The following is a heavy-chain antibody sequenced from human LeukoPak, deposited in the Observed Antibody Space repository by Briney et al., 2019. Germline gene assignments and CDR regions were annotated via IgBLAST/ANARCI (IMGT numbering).Heavy chain of an antibody. J-gene: IGHJ3*02. Sequence: SQTLSLTCTVSGGSISSGSYYWSWIRQPAGKGLEWIGRIYTSGSTNYNPSLKGRVTISVDTSKNQFSLKLSSVTAADTAVYYCAREDYANAFDIWGQGTMVTVSS. V-gene: IGHV4-61*02. D-gene: IGHD4-17*01. CDR2: IYTSGST. CDR1: GGSISSGSYY. CDR3: AREDYANAFDI.